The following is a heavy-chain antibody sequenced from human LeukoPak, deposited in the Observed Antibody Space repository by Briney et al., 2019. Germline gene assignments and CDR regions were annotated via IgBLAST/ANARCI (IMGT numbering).Heavy chain of an antibody. Sequence: GGSLRLSCAASGFTVSNNFMSWVRQAPGKGLERVSVIYSGGSTNYADSVKGRFTISRDISKNMLYLQMNSLRADDTAVYYCAKDLDYTTYGYYFDYWGQGTLVTVSS. V-gene: IGHV3-66*01. J-gene: IGHJ4*02. CDR3: AKDLDYTTYGYYFDY. CDR1: GFTVSNNF. D-gene: IGHD4-11*01. CDR2: IYSGGST.